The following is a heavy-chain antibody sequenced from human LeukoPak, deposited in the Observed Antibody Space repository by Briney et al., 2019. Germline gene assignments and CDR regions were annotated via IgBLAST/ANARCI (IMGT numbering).Heavy chain of an antibody. CDR1: GGSISSYY. V-gene: IGHV4-4*07. CDR3: ARRRGYSYGRHFDY. D-gene: IGHD5-18*01. Sequence: NPSETLSLTCTVSGGSISSYYWSWIRQPAGKGLEWIGRIYTSGSTNYNPSLKSRVTISIDTSKNQFSLKLSSVTAADTAVYYCARRRGYSYGRHFDYWGQGTLVTVSS. J-gene: IGHJ4*02. CDR2: IYTSGST.